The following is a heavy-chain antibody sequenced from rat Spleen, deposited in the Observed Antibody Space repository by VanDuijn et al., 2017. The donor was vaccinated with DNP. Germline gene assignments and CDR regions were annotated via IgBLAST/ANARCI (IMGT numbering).Heavy chain of an antibody. J-gene: IGHJ3*01. CDR1: GFSLTSYN. Sequence: QVQLKESGPGLVEFSQTLSLTCTVSGFSLTSYNVHWIRQPTGKGLEWMGMLWTGGRTDFNSGLKSRLSISRDTSKSQVFLKMNSLQTEDTAIYFCTRDQGYTTPFAYWGQGTLVTVSS. V-gene: IGHV2-30*01. D-gene: IGHD1-6*01. CDR2: LWTGGRT. CDR3: TRDQGYTTPFAY.